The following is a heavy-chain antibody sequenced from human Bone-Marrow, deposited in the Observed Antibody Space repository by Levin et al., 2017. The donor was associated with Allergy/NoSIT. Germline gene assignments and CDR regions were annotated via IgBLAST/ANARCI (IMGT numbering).Heavy chain of an antibody. V-gene: IGHV3-11*01. J-gene: IGHJ4*02. Sequence: GESLKISCTASGFTFSDYYMSWIRQAPGKGLQWVSYISSSGGTIYYRDSVKGRFTISRDNARNSLYLQVSSLGAEDTAVYYCAREKAGYYGSGSRFDLWGQGTLVTVSS. D-gene: IGHD3-10*01. CDR2: ISSSGGTI. CDR3: AREKAGYYGSGSRFDL. CDR1: GFTFSDYY.